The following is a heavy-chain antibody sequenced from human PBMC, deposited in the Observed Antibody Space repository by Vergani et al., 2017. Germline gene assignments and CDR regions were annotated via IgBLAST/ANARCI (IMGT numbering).Heavy chain of an antibody. CDR3: ASGKYYSDSTSHFRGRYFDV. CDR2: IYISGKG. Sequence: QMQLQESGPGLVKASENLSLTCTVSGDSIISRSYYWGWIRQPPGKGLEWIGSIYISGKGDSSSSLKSRVTISADTSKNQFSLGQTSVTAADTAVYYCASGKYYSDSTSHFRGRYFDVWGRGTLVTVPS. V-gene: IGHV4-39*01. CDR1: GDSIISRSYY. D-gene: IGHD3-16*01. J-gene: IGHJ2*01.